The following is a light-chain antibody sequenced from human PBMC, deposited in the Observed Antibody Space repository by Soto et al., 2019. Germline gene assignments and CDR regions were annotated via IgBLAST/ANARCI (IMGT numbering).Light chain of an antibody. J-gene: IGKJ5*01. Sequence: EIVLTQSPGTLSLSPGERATLSCRASQTVASNYLAWYQQKPGQAPRLLIYGASNRATGIPDRFSGSGSGTDLTLTITRLEPEDFAVYCCQHYGRYGSLPQVTFGQGTRLEIK. CDR3: QHYGRYGSLPQVT. CDR2: GAS. V-gene: IGKV3-20*01. CDR1: QTVASNY.